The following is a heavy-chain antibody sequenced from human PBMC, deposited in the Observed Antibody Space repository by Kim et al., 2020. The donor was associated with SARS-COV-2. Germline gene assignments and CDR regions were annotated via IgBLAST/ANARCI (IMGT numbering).Heavy chain of an antibody. J-gene: IGHJ4*02. D-gene: IGHD3-16*01. CDR2: IKQDGTEK. CDR3: ARGRGIDS. Sequence: GGSLRLSCAASGFTFTDNWMTWVRQARGKGLEWVANIKQDGTEKYYVDSVKGRFTVSRDNAKKSLYLQMNSLRVADTAMYYCARGRGIDSWGQGTLVT. CDR1: GFTFTDNW. V-gene: IGHV3-7*01.